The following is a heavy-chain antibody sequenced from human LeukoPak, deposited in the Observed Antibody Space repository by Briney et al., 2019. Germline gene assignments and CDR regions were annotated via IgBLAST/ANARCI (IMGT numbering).Heavy chain of an antibody. CDR1: GYTFTAYY. CDR2: INPNSGDT. J-gene: IGHJ4*02. V-gene: IGHV1-2*02. Sequence: GASVKVSFTASGYTFTAYYMHWVRQAPGQGVEWMGWINPNSGDTNYAQKFQGRVTMTRDTSISTAYMELSRLRSDDTAVYYCANSGRGGTYFDGWGQGTLVTVSS. D-gene: IGHD2-15*01. CDR3: ANSGRGGTYFDG.